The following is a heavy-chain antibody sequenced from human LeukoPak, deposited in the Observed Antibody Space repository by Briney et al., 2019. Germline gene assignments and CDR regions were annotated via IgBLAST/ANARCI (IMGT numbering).Heavy chain of an antibody. D-gene: IGHD4-17*01. CDR3: ARESQSVDGDYTGYMDV. CDR1: GYTFTGYY. V-gene: IGHV1-46*01. CDR2: INPSGGST. J-gene: IGHJ6*03. Sequence: ASVKVSCKASGYTFTGYYMHWVRQAPGQGLEWMGIINPSGGSTSYAQKFQGRVTMTRDMSTSTVYMELSSLRSEDTAVYYCARESQSVDGDYTGYMDVWGKGATVTVSS.